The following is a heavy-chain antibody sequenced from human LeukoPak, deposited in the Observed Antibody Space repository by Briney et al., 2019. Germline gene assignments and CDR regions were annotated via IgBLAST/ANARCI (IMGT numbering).Heavy chain of an antibody. CDR3: ASTKSDCRGGRCYLEYGMKV. V-gene: IGHV4-28*01. D-gene: IGHD2-15*01. J-gene: IGHJ6*04. CDR1: GDSISNSNW. Sequence: PSETLSLTCAVSGDSISNSNWWGWVRQPPGKGLEWIGYIYYTDNTYYSPSLESRLTMSVDTSKNEFSLRLSSVTAVDTAVYYCASTKSDCRGGRCYLEYGMKVWGKGTRVTVSS. CDR2: IYYTDNT.